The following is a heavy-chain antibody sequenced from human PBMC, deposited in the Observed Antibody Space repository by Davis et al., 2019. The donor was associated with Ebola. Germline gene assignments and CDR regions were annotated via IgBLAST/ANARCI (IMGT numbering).Heavy chain of an antibody. V-gene: IGHV1-69*13. J-gene: IGHJ3*02. CDR1: GGTFSSYA. Sequence: AASVKVSCKASGGTFSSYAINWVRQAPGQGLEWMGGIIPIFGTTSYAQKFKGRVTIIADESTSTAYMELSSLRSEDTAKYYCASGGFDWLLYKDDAFDIWGQGTMVTVSS. CDR3: ASGGFDWLLYKDDAFDI. D-gene: IGHD3-9*01. CDR2: IIPIFGTT.